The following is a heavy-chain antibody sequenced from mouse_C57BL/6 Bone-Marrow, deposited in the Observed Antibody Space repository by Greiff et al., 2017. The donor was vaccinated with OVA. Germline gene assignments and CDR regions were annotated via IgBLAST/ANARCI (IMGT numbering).Heavy chain of an antibody. CDR1: GYTFTEYT. Sequence: ESGAELVKPGASVKLSCKASGYTFTEYTIHWVKQRSGQGLEWIGWFYPGSGSIKYNEKFKDKATLTADKSSSTVYMELSRLTSEDSAVYFCARHEEGIYYGNYAWFAYWGQGTLVTVSA. CDR3: ARHEEGIYYGNYAWFAY. D-gene: IGHD2-1*01. CDR2: FYPGSGSI. V-gene: IGHV1-62-2*01. J-gene: IGHJ3*01.